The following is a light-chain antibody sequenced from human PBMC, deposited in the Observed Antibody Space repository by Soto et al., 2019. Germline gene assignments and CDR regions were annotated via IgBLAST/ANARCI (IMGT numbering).Light chain of an antibody. J-gene: IGLJ2*01. V-gene: IGLV2-14*01. Sequence: QSALTQPASVSGSPGQSITISCTGSSSDVGGHNDVSWYQQHPGKAPKLMIYDVSNRPSGVSNRFTGSKSGNTASPTISGLQAEDEADYYCSSYTSSSTRVFGEGTKLTVL. CDR1: SSDVGGHND. CDR3: SSYTSSSTRV. CDR2: DVS.